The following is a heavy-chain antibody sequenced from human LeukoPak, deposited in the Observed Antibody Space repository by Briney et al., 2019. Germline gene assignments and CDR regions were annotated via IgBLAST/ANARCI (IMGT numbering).Heavy chain of an antibody. CDR2: IYTSGST. CDR3: ARERIVVVPAARVVYYYYMDV. V-gene: IGHV4-4*08. CDR1: GGSISTYC. Sequence: SETLSLTCTVSGGSISTYCWTWIRQPPGKGLEWIGRIYTSGSTNYNPSLKSRVTISVDTSKNQLSLKLSSVTAADTAVYYCARERIVVVPAARVVYYYYMDVWGKGTTVTVSS. D-gene: IGHD2-2*01. J-gene: IGHJ6*03.